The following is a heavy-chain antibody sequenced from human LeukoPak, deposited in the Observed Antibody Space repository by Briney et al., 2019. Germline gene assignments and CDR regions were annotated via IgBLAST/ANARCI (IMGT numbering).Heavy chain of an antibody. CDR1: GYSFSNYW. Sequence: GESLKISCQGSGYSFSNYWIAWVRQMPAKSLECMGIIYPGDSYTTYSPSFRGQVTISADKSITTAYLQWSSLKASDTAMYYCARHALRGRDLSWLDPWGQGTLVTVSS. CDR3: ARHALRGRDLSWLDP. V-gene: IGHV5-51*01. CDR2: IYPGDSYT. D-gene: IGHD2-8*01. J-gene: IGHJ5*02.